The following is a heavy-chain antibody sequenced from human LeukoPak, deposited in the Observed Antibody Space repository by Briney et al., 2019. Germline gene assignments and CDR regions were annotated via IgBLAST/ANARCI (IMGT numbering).Heavy chain of an antibody. J-gene: IGHJ6*03. CDR3: AKDKRSTIFGGPTRYMDV. V-gene: IGHV3-23*01. D-gene: IGHD3-3*01. CDR1: GFTFSSYA. CDR2: ISGSGGST. Sequence: PGGSLRLSCAASGFTFSSYAMSWVRQAPGKGLEWVSAISGSGGSTYYADSVKGRFTISRDNSKNTLYLQMNSLRAEDTAVYYCAKDKRSTIFGGPTRYMDVWGKGTTVTVSS.